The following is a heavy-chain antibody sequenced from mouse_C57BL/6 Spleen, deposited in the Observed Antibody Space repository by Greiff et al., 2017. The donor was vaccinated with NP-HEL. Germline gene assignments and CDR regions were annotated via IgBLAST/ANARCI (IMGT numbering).Heavy chain of an antibody. J-gene: IGHJ2*01. Sequence: QVQLQQSGAELVRPGTSVKVSCKASGYAFTNYLIEWVKQRPGQGLEWIGVINPGSGGTNYNEKFKGKATLTADKSSSTAYMQLSSLTSEDSAVYFSARGDDYDYFDYWGQGTTVTVSA. CDR3: ARGDDYDYFDY. CDR1: GYAFTNYL. CDR2: INPGSGGT. D-gene: IGHD2-4*01. V-gene: IGHV1-54*01.